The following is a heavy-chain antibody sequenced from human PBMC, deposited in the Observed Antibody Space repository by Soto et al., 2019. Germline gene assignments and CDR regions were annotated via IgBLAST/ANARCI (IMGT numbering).Heavy chain of an antibody. D-gene: IGHD2-21*02. V-gene: IGHV1-3*01. J-gene: IGHJ3*02. Sequence: KFQGRVTITRDTSASTAYMELSSLRSEDTAVYYCAGRIVVVTAGNAFDIWGQGTMVTVSS. CDR3: AGRIVVVTAGNAFDI.